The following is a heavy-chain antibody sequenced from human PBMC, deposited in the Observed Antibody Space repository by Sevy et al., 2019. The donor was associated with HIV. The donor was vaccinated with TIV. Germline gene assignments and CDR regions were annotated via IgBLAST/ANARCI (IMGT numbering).Heavy chain of an antibody. Sequence: GGSLRLSCAASEFIFSDYAMNWVRQAPGKGLEWVSGISGSAYYTYYADSVKGRFTISRDNSKNALYLQMNSLRAEDTAVYYCTKEGEGYNYDSSGSFGLWGQGTLVTVSS. CDR1: EFIFSDYA. CDR2: ISGSAYYT. D-gene: IGHD3-22*01. CDR3: TKEGEGYNYDSSGSFGL. V-gene: IGHV3-23*01. J-gene: IGHJ1*01.